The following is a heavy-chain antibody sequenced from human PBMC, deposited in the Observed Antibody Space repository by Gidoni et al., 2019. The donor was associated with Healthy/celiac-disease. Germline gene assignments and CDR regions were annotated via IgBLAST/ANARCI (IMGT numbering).Heavy chain of an antibody. D-gene: IGHD3-10*01. V-gene: IGHV3-21*01. Sequence: VQLVESGGGLVKPGGSLRLSCAASGSTFRSYSMNWVRQAPGKGLEWVSSISRCSSYIYYADSVKGRFTISRDNAKNSLYLQMNSLRAEDTAVYYCARDKRGYYGMDVWGQGTTVTVSS. CDR2: ISRCSSYI. CDR1: GSTFRSYS. CDR3: ARDKRGYYGMDV. J-gene: IGHJ6*02.